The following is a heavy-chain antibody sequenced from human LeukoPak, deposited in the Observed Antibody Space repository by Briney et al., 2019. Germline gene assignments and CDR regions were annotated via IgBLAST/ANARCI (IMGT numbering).Heavy chain of an antibody. J-gene: IGHJ4*02. CDR3: ARDMYSGSYFDY. CDR2: ISYDGSNK. V-gene: IGHV3-30-3*01. Sequence: GRSLRLSCAASGFTFSSYAMHWVRQAPGKGLEWVAVISYDGSNKYYADSVKGRFTISRDNSKNTLYLQMNSLRAGDTAVYYCARDMYSGSYFDYWGQGTLVTVSS. CDR1: GFTFSSYA. D-gene: IGHD1-26*01.